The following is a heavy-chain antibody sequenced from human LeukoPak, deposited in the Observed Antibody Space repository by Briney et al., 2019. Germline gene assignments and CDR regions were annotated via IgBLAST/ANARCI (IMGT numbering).Heavy chain of an antibody. CDR3: AKEGYSRYYFDY. D-gene: IGHD2-21*01. V-gene: IGHV3-23*01. J-gene: IGHJ4*02. CDR1: GFTFSDYY. CDR2: IIGSGGST. Sequence: PGGSLRLSCAASGFTFSDYYMSWVRQAPGKGLEWVSAIIGSGGSTYYADSVKGRFTISRDNSKNTLYLQMNSLRAEDTAVYYCAKEGYSRYYFDYWGQGTLVTVSS.